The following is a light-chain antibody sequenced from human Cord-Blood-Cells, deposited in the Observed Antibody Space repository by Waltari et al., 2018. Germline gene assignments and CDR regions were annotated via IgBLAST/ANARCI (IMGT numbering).Light chain of an antibody. J-gene: IGLJ1*01. V-gene: IGLV2-23*01. CDR1: SSDVGGYNL. Sequence: QSALTQPASVSGSPGQSITISCPGTSSDVGGYNLVSWYQQNPGKAPKLMIYEGSKRPSGVSNRFSDSKSGNTASLTISGLQAEDEADYYCCSYAGSSTYNYVFGTGTKVTVL. CDR2: EGS. CDR3: CSYAGSSTYNYV.